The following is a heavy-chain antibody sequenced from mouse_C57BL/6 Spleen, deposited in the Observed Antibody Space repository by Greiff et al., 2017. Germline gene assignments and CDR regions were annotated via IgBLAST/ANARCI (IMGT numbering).Heavy chain of an antibody. CDR3: ARSGAQGFDY. V-gene: IGHV1-26*01. Sequence: EVQLQQSGPELVKPGASVKISCKASGYTFTDYYMNWVKQSHGKSLEWIGDINPNNGGTSYNQKFKGKATSTVDKSSSTAYMELRSLTSEDSAVYYCARSGAQGFDYWGQGTTLTVSS. CDR2: INPNNGGT. D-gene: IGHD3-2*02. CDR1: GYTFTDYY. J-gene: IGHJ2*01.